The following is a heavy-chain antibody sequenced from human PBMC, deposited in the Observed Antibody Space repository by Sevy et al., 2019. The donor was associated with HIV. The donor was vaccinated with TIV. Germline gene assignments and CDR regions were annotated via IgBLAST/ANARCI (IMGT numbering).Heavy chain of an antibody. CDR3: ARYYYDSSGYYLYYYGMDV. CDR1: GFTFSSYA. Sequence: GWSLRLSCAASGFTFSSYAMHWVRQAPGKGLEWVAVISYDGSNKYYADSVKGRFTISRDNSKNTLYLQMNSLRAEDTAVYYCARYYYDSSGYYLYYYGMDVWGQGTTVTVSS. D-gene: IGHD3-22*01. CDR2: ISYDGSNK. V-gene: IGHV3-30*04. J-gene: IGHJ6*02.